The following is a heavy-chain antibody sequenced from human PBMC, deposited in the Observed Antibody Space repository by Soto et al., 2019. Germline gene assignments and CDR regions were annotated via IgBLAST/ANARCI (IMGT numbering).Heavy chain of an antibody. J-gene: IGHJ4*02. D-gene: IGHD6-19*01. CDR3: ARFASGAPDNFDY. CDR2: IYYIGNT. CDR1: GGSISSYY. V-gene: IGHV4-59*08. Sequence: PSETLSLTCTVSGGSISSYYWSWIRQPPGKGLEWIGYIYYIGNTNYNPSLKSRVTISVDTSRNQFSLKLSSVTAADTAVYYCARFASGAPDNFDYWGQGALVTVSS.